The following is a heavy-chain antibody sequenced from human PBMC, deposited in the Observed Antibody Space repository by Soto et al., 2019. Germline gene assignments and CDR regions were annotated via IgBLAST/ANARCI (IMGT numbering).Heavy chain of an antibody. CDR3: ARGVVPAAIASPVVDY. Sequence: PLSLSGTVSGGCISSGDYYWSWIRQPRGKGLEWIGYIYYSGSTYYNPSLKSRVTISVDTSKNQFSLKLRSVTAADTAVYYCARGVVPAAIASPVVDYWGQGTLVTVSS. D-gene: IGHD2-2*01. J-gene: IGHJ4*02. CDR1: GGCISSGDYY. CDR2: IYYSGST. V-gene: IGHV4-30-4*01.